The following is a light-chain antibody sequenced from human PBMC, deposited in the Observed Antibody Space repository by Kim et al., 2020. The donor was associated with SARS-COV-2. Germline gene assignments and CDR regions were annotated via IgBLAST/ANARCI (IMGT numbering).Light chain of an antibody. V-gene: IGKV3-20*01. CDR3: QQYGSLPRT. CDR2: GAS. CDR1: QSVNSGY. Sequence: EIVLTQSPGTLSLSPGERATLSCRASQSVNSGYLAWYQHKSGQAPRLLIYGASNRATGVPDRFSGGGSGTDFTLTVSRLEPEDFAVYYCQQYGSLPRTFGQGTKLEI. J-gene: IGKJ2*01.